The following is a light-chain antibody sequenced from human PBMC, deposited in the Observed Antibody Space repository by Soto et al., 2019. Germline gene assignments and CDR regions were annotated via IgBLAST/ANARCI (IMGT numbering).Light chain of an antibody. CDR3: LQYNSLPYT. V-gene: IGKV1-5*03. CDR1: QNVNIW. J-gene: IGKJ2*01. CDR2: KTS. Sequence: DIQVTQSPSTLSAFVGDRVILTCRASQNVNIWLAWYQQRPRKAPKLLIYKTSSLESGVPSRFSGSGSGTEFTLTISSLETDDFGPYVGLQYNSLPYTFGHGTKLEIK.